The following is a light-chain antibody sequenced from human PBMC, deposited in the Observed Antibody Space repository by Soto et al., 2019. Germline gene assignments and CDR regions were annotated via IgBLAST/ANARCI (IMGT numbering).Light chain of an antibody. CDR3: QQYYSAPWT. V-gene: IGKV4-1*01. J-gene: IGKJ1*01. CDR2: WAS. Sequence: IVMTQSPDSLAVSLGERATINCKSSQSVFYSSNNKNYLTWYQQKPGQPPKLLVYWASTRESGVPDRFSGSGSGTDFTLTISNLQAEDVATYYCQQYYSAPWTFGQGTKVEIK. CDR1: QSVFYSSNNKNY.